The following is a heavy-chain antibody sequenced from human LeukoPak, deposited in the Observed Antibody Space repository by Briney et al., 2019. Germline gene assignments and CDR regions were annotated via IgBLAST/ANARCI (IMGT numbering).Heavy chain of an antibody. V-gene: IGHV4-30-4*01. Sequence: SETLSLTCTVSGGSISSGDYYWSWIRQPPGKGLEWIGYIYYSGSTYYNPSLKSRVTISVDTSKNQFSLKLSSVTAADTAVYYCAKTLGGDSDWFDPWGQGTLVTVSS. CDR3: AKTLGGDSDWFDP. D-gene: IGHD2-21*02. CDR2: IYYSGST. J-gene: IGHJ5*02. CDR1: GGSISSGDYY.